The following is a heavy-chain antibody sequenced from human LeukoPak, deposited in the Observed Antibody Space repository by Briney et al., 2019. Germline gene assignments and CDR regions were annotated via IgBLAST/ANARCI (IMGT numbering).Heavy chain of an antibody. CDR2: ISSSSSHI. J-gene: IGHJ4*02. Sequence: GGSLRLSCAVSGFTLSSYSMNWVRQAPGKGLEWVSSISSSSSHIYYADSVKGRFTISRDNAKNSLYLQMNSLRAEDSAVYYCANTILTGALWGQGTLVTVSS. CDR1: GFTLSSYS. D-gene: IGHD2-2*02. V-gene: IGHV3-21*01. CDR3: ANTILTGAL.